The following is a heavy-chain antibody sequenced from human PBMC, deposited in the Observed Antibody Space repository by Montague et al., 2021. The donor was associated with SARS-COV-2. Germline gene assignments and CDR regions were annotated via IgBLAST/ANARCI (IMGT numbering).Heavy chain of an antibody. D-gene: IGHD3-10*01. Sequence: SETLSLTCTVSGGSISSSNYYWGWLRQPPGKGLEWIGNMYYSGSTYYNPSLKSRVTISIDTSKNQFSLKLSSVTAADTAGYYCARDDIVLQGVTKGMDVWGQGTTVTVSS. CDR1: GGSISSSNYY. CDR3: ARDDIVLQGVTKGMDV. CDR2: MYYSGST. V-gene: IGHV4-39*07. J-gene: IGHJ6*02.